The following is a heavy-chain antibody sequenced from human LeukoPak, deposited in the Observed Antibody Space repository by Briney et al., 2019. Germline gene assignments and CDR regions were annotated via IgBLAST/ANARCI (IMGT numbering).Heavy chain of an antibody. J-gene: IGHJ4*02. CDR1: GGSFSGYY. CDR2: ISHSGST. V-gene: IGHV4-34*01. CDR3: ARGSLRPLDY. Sequence: SETLSLTCAVYGGSFSGYYWSWIRQPPGKGLEWIGEISHSGSTNYNPSLKSRVTISVDTSKNQFSLKLSSVTAADTAVYYCARGSLRPLDYWGQGTLVTVSS.